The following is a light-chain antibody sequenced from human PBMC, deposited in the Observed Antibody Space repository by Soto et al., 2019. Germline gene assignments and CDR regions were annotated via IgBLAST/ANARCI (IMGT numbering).Light chain of an antibody. CDR1: QSVSSSY. J-gene: IGKJ1*01. CDR3: QQYNNWPPWT. CDR2: GAS. V-gene: IGKV3-15*01. Sequence: PGTLSLYPEERATLSCRASQSVSSSYLAWYQQKPGQAPRLLIYGASTRATGIPARFSGSGSGTEFTLTISSLQSEDFAVYYCQQYNNWPPWTLGQGTKVDIK.